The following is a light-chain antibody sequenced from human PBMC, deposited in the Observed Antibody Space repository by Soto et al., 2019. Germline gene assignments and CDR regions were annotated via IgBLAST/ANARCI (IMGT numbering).Light chain of an antibody. J-gene: IGKJ1*01. CDR3: QQYKTVSRT. CDR1: QSISRW. V-gene: IGKV1-5*01. CDR2: AXS. Sequence: IQMTHSASTLSASVGDRVTITCRAIQSISRWLACDQQKPGKAPKLXIFAXSALERGGPSRFSGSGSETEFTRTISSLQPDDFATYYCQQYKTVSRTFGQGTKVEIK.